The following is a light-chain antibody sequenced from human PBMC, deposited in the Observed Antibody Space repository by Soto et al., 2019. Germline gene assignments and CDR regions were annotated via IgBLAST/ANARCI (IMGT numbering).Light chain of an antibody. CDR1: QSVASSF. CDR3: QQFATSPFT. J-gene: IGKJ3*01. Sequence: EIVLTQSPGTLSLSPGERATLSCRASQSVASSFLAWYQQKPGQAPRLLIYGASSRATGIPDRFSGSGSGTDFTLTITRLEPEDFAVYYCQQFATSPFTVGPGTTVDVK. V-gene: IGKV3-20*01. CDR2: GAS.